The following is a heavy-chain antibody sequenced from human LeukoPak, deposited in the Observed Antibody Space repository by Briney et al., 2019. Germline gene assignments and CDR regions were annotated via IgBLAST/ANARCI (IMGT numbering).Heavy chain of an antibody. D-gene: IGHD4-11*01. CDR3: ATSTVAEYDY. CDR1: GFTFINYA. V-gene: IGHV3-23*01. Sequence: PGGSLRLSCAASGFTFINYAMTWVRQAPGKGLEWVSAISGSGDSTFNADSVKGRFTISRDNSKNTLYLQMNSLRAEDTALYYCATSTVAEYDYWGQGTLVAVSS. J-gene: IGHJ4*02. CDR2: ISGSGDST.